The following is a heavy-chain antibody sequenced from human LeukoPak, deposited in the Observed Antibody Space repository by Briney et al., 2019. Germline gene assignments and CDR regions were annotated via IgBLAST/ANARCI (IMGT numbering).Heavy chain of an antibody. Sequence: GGSLRLSCAASGFTVSSSYVSWVRQAPGKGLEWVSVIYSGGNTYYTDSVKGRFTISRDNSKNTLYLQMNSLRAEDTAVYYCARSSSGWYLYFDYWGQGTLVTVSS. J-gene: IGHJ4*02. V-gene: IGHV3-53*01. D-gene: IGHD6-19*01. CDR1: GFTVSSSY. CDR2: IYSGGNT. CDR3: ARSSSGWYLYFDY.